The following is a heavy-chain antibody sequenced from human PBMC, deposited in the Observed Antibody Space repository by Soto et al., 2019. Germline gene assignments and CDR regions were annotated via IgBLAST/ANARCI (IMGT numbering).Heavy chain of an antibody. D-gene: IGHD2-2*01. V-gene: IGHV4-39*01. CDR1: GGSISSSSYY. CDR2: IYYSGST. CDR3: ASPYCSSTSCYQTRGYYYYDMDV. Sequence: PSETLSLTCTVSGGSISSSSYYWGWIRQPPGKGLEWIGSIYYSGSTYYNPSLKSRVTISVDTSKNQFSLKLSSVTAADTAVYYCASPYCSSTSCYQTRGYYYYDMDVWGQGTTVTVSS. J-gene: IGHJ6*02.